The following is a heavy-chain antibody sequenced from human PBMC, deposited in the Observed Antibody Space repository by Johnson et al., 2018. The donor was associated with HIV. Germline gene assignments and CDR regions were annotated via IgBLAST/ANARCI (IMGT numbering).Heavy chain of an antibody. CDR3: AKSISSSADDAFDI. CDR2: ISYDGSNK. D-gene: IGHD6-13*01. J-gene: IGHJ3*02. Sequence: QMQLVESGGGVVQPGRSLRLSCAASRFTFSSFAMHWVRQAPGKGLEWVAVISYDGSNKYYADSVKGRFTISRDNSKNTLYLQMNSLRAGDTAVYYCAKSISSSADDAFDIWGQGTMVSVSS. V-gene: IGHV3-30*14. CDR1: RFTFSSFA.